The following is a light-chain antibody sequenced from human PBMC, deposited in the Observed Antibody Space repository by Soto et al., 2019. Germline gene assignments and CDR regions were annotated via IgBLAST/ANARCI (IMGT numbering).Light chain of an antibody. CDR2: KAS. Sequence: DIQVTQSPSTLAASVGDRVTITCRASQSVSRWLAWYQQKPGKAPKLLIYKASTLESGVPSRFSGSGSGTEFTLAISSLQPDDSATYYCQQYNDNWTFGQGTKVDIK. CDR1: QSVSRW. V-gene: IGKV1-5*03. J-gene: IGKJ1*01. CDR3: QQYNDNWT.